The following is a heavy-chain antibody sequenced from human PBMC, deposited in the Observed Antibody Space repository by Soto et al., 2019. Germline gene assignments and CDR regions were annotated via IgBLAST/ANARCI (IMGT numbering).Heavy chain of an antibody. CDR1: DYTFTSYG. D-gene: IGHD2-15*01. J-gene: IGHJ6*02. Sequence: ASVKVSCKASDYTFTSYGITWVRQAPGQGLEWLGWISVFKGSTSYAQKFQGRVTMTRDTSTSTVYMELSSLRSEDTAVYYCASASRGVAADNPGLGVYYYNYYGMDVWGQGTTVTVSS. CDR2: ISVFKGST. CDR3: ASASRGVAADNPGLGVYYYNYYGMDV. V-gene: IGHV1-18*01.